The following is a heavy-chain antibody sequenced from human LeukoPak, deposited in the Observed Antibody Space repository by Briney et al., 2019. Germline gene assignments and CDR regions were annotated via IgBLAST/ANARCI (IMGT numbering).Heavy chain of an antibody. D-gene: IGHD2-21*02. Sequence: GGSLRLSCAASGFTVSSNYMSWVRQAPGKGLEWVSVIYSAGSTYYADSVKGRFTISRDNSKNALFLQMNSLRAEDTAVYYCARGRRDCSGDCYVAFDIWGQGTMVTVSS. CDR2: IYSAGST. J-gene: IGHJ3*02. CDR1: GFTVSSNY. CDR3: ARGRRDCSGDCYVAFDI. V-gene: IGHV3-53*01.